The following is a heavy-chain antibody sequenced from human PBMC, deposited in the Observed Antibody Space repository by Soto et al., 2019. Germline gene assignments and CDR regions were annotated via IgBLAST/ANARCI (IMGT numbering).Heavy chain of an antibody. CDR1: GFVFKNYE. CDR2: ISHSGNTI. V-gene: IGHV3-48*03. D-gene: IGHD1-20*01. Sequence: GGSLRLSCVASGFVFKNYEMNWVRQAPGKGLEWISYISHSGNTIYVADSMRGRFTISRDNAKNSLILQMNSLRADDTAVYYCARDIDNRDYYYGLDVWGQGTTVTVSS. J-gene: IGHJ6*02. CDR3: ARDIDNRDYYYGLDV.